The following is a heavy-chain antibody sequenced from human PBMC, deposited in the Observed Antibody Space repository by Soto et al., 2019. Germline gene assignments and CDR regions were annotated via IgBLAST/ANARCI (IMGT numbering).Heavy chain of an antibody. CDR3: ATDRPLYCSGGSCYGDDAFDI. CDR2: FDPEDGET. D-gene: IGHD2-15*01. V-gene: IGHV1-24*01. J-gene: IGHJ3*02. CDR1: GYTLTELS. Sequence: ASVKGSCKVSGYTLTELSIHWVRQAPGKGLEWMGGFDPEDGETIYAQKFQGRVTMTEDTSTDTAYMELSSLRSEDTAVYYCATDRPLYCSGGSCYGDDAFDIWGQGTMVTVSS.